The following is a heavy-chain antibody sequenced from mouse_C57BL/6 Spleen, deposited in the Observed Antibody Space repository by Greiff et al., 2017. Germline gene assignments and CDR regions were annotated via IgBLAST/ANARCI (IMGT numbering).Heavy chain of an antibody. Sequence: VKLVESGAELVKPGASVKISCKASGYAFSSYWMNWVKQRPGKGLEWIGQIYPGDGDTNYNGKFKGKATLTADKSSSTAYMQLSSLTSEDSAVYFCARGGLITTVVGDYYAMDYWGQGTSVTVSS. CDR2: IYPGDGDT. V-gene: IGHV1-80*01. J-gene: IGHJ4*01. D-gene: IGHD1-1*01. CDR3: ARGGLITTVVGDYYAMDY. CDR1: GYAFSSYW.